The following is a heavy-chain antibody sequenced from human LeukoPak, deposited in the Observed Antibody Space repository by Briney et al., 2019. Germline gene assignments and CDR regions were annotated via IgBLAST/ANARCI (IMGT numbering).Heavy chain of an antibody. CDR3: ARGRSVAAVLAFDY. Sequence: GGSLRLSCAASGFTFSSYSMNWVRQAQGKGLEWVSSISSSSSYIYYADSVKGRFTISRDNAKNSLYLQMNSLRAEDTAVYYCARGRSVAAVLAFDYWGQGTLVTVSS. V-gene: IGHV3-21*01. D-gene: IGHD6-19*01. CDR1: GFTFSSYS. J-gene: IGHJ4*02. CDR2: ISSSSSYI.